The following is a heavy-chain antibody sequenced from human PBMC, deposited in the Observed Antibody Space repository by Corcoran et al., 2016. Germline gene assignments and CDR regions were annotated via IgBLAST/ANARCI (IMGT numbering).Heavy chain of an antibody. CDR3: ARSGYSYGLYFDY. V-gene: IGHV3-53*01. CDR2: IYSGGST. CDR1: GFTVSSNY. Sequence: EVQLVESGGGLIQPGGSLRLSCAASGFTVSSNYMSWVRQAPGKGLEWVSVIYSGGSTYYTDSVKGRFTISRDNSKNTLYLQMNSLRAEDTAGYYCARSGYSYGLYFDYWGQGTLVTVSS. D-gene: IGHD5-18*01. J-gene: IGHJ4*02.